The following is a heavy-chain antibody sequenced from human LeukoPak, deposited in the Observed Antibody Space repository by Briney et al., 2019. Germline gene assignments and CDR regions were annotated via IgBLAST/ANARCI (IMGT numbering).Heavy chain of an antibody. J-gene: IGHJ4*02. CDR1: GYTFTGYY. CDR2: INPNSGGT. CDR3: AVLNYYGSGSYYAALEFDY. Sequence: GASVKVSCKASGYTFTGYYMHWVRQAPGQGLEWMGWINPNSGGTNYAQKFQGRVTMTRDTSISTAYMELSRLRSDDTAVYYCAVLNYYGSGSYYAALEFDYWGQGTLVTVSS. D-gene: IGHD3-10*01. V-gene: IGHV1-2*02.